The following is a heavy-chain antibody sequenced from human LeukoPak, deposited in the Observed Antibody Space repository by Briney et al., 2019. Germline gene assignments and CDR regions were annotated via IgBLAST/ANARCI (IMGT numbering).Heavy chain of an antibody. CDR1: GFTFSDYA. Sequence: GGSLRLSCGASGFTFSDYAMSWVRQAPGKGLEWVSGISNSGGSAYYADSVKGRFTISRDNSRNTLYLQMNSLRAEDTALYYCAKGFRLGELSSGFDYWGQGTLVTVSS. CDR2: ISNSGGSA. V-gene: IGHV3-23*01. D-gene: IGHD3-16*02. J-gene: IGHJ4*02. CDR3: AKGFRLGELSSGFDY.